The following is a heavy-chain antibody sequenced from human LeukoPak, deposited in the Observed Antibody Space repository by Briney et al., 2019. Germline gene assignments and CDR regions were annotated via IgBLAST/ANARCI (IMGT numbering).Heavy chain of an antibody. Sequence: GASVKVSCKASGYTFTSYYMHWVRQAPGQGLEWMEIINPSGGSTSYAQKFQGRVTMTRDMSTSTVYMELSSLRSEDTAVYYCARDGIVTLYYDSSGYDRWGQGTLVTVSS. D-gene: IGHD3-22*01. CDR1: GYTFTSYY. V-gene: IGHV1-46*01. CDR2: INPSGGST. CDR3: ARDGIVTLYYDSSGYDR. J-gene: IGHJ4*02.